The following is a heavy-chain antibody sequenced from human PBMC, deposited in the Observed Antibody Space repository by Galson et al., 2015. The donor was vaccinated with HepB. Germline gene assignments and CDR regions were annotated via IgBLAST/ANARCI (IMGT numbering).Heavy chain of an antibody. Sequence: SLRLSCAASGFNFSNYGMHWVRQAPGKGLEWVAVISYDGSNKYYAASVQGRFTISRDKSKNTLYLQMNSLRAEDTALYYCAKDPYLYSALAGTMAGFDYWGQGTLVTVSS. CDR3: AKDPYLYSALAGTMAGFDY. J-gene: IGHJ4*02. CDR2: ISYDGSNK. CDR1: GFNFSNYG. V-gene: IGHV3-30*18. D-gene: IGHD6-19*01.